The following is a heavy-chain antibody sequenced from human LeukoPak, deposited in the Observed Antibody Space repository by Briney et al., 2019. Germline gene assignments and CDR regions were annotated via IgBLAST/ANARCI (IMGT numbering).Heavy chain of an antibody. CDR3: AKGTTAAPYYYYYSMDV. CDR2: IRDSGGS. D-gene: IGHD1-1*01. V-gene: IGHV3-23*01. CDR1: GFTFSSYA. Sequence: PGGCLRLSCAAAGFTFSSYAMNWVRQAPGKGLEWVSGIRDSGGSTDSVKGRFTISRDNSKNTLYLQMNSLRAEDSAVYYCAKGTTAAPYYYYYSMDVWGQGTTVTVSS. J-gene: IGHJ6*02.